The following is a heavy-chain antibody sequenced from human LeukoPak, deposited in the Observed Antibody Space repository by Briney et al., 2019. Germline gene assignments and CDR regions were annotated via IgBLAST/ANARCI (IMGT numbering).Heavy chain of an antibody. V-gene: IGHV3-9*01. Sequence: GGSLRLSCATSGFTFSDYAMHWVRQVPGKGLEWVSGITWNSDGIDYADSVKGRFTISRDNAKNSLFLQMNSLRAEDTAAYYCARERKSGWLSRTYNFDSWGQGILVTVSS. J-gene: IGHJ4*02. CDR1: GFTFSDYA. CDR3: ARERKSGWLSRTYNFDS. D-gene: IGHD6-19*01. CDR2: ITWNSDGI.